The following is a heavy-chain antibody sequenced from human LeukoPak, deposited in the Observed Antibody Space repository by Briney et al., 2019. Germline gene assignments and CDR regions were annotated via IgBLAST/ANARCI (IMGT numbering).Heavy chain of an antibody. CDR2: INSDGSST. CDR3: ARDDGLTFDY. J-gene: IGHJ4*02. CDR1: GFTFSDYS. Sequence: GGSLRLSCAASGFTFSDYSMNWVRQAPGEGMVWVSRINSDGSSTNYADSVKGRFTISRDNAKSTLYLQMNSLRAEETAVYYCARDDGLTFDYWGQGTLVTVSS. D-gene: IGHD3/OR15-3a*01. V-gene: IGHV3-74*01.